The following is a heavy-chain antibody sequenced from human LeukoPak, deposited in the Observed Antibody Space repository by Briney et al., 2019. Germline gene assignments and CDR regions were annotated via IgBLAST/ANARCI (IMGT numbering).Heavy chain of an antibody. CDR2: IGWDGGST. Sequence: PGGSLRLFCAASGFTFDDYTMRRVRQAPGKGLEWVSLIGWDGGSTYYADSVKGRFTISRDNSKNSLYLQMNSLRTEDTALYYCAKAGYSSGWDYWYFDLWGRGTLVTVSS. D-gene: IGHD6-19*01. CDR3: AKAGYSSGWDYWYFDL. CDR1: GFTFDDYT. J-gene: IGHJ2*01. V-gene: IGHV3-43*01.